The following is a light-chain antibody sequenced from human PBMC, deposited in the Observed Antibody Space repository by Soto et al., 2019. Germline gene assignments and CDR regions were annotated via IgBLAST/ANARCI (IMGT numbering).Light chain of an antibody. CDR3: CSYAGSPYV. V-gene: IGLV2-11*01. J-gene: IGLJ1*01. CDR2: DVS. Sequence: QSALTQPRSVSGSPGQSVAISCTGTSSDVGGYDYVSWFQQHPGKATKLMIYDVSKRPSGVPDRFSGSKSGNTASLTIFGLQAEDEADYYCCSYAGSPYVFGTGTKVTVL. CDR1: SSDVGGYDY.